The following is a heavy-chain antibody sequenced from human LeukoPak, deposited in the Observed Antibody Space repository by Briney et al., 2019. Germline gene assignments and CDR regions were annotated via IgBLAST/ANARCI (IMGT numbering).Heavy chain of an antibody. CDR1: GFTFNNYA. Sequence: PGGSLRLSCAASGFTFNNYAMTWVRQAPGRGLEWISTITRFTGTTYYADSVKGRFTISRGDSNNKLYMQMNNLRAGDTAVYYCARDTRLMYYFDFWGQGALVTVSS. V-gene: IGHV3-23*01. D-gene: IGHD2-2*01. CDR3: ARDTRLMYYFDF. CDR2: ITRFTGTT. J-gene: IGHJ4*02.